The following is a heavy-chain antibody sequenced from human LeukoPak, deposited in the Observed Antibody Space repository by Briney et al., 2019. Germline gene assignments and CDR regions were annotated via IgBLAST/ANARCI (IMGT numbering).Heavy chain of an antibody. D-gene: IGHD2-15*01. CDR2: IRSSSSTM. V-gene: IGHV3-48*02. CDR1: GFTFSSYG. Sequence: GGSLRLSCAASGFTFSSYGMTWVRQAPGKGLEWVSYIRSSSSTMYYADSVKGRFTISRDNAKSSLYLQMSSLRDEDTAVYYCARGVVVVAATPGYFDYWGQGTLVTVSS. J-gene: IGHJ4*02. CDR3: ARGVVVVAATPGYFDY.